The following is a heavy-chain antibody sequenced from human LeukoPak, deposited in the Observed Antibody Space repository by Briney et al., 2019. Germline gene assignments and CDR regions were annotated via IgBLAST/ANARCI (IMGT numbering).Heavy chain of an antibody. CDR1: VYTFTSYG. D-gene: IGHD3-10*01. CDR3: ARVYSTNYYGSGDRPFLFDY. J-gene: IGHJ4*02. CDR2: ISTYYGNT. V-gene: IGHV1-18*01. Sequence: ASVKVSCKASVYTFTSYGFSWVRQAPGQGLEWMGWISTYYGNTNYAQKLQDRVTMTTATSTSTAYMELTSLRSDDTAVYYCARVYSTNYYGSGDRPFLFDYWGQGTVATVSS.